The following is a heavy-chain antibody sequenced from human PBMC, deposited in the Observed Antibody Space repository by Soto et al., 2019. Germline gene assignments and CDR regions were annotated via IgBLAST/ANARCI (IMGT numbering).Heavy chain of an antibody. Sequence: EVQLVESGGGVVRPGGSLRLSCAASGFTFDAYGMSWVRQAPGKGLEWVSGINWNGGSTGYADSVKGRFTISRDNAKNSLYLQMNSLRAEDTALYYCARAQSAYDSSGYYYLHYFDYWGQGTLVTVSS. J-gene: IGHJ4*02. D-gene: IGHD3-22*01. V-gene: IGHV3-20*04. CDR3: ARAQSAYDSSGYYYLHYFDY. CDR2: INWNGGST. CDR1: GFTFDAYG.